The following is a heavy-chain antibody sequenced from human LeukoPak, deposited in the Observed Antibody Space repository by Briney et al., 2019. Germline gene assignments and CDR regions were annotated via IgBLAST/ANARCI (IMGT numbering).Heavy chain of an antibody. V-gene: IGHV3-7*03. CDR3: AKVPYSSGSDYFDY. J-gene: IGHJ4*02. Sequence: GGSLRLSCTASGFTFKNYRTTWVRQAPGKGLEWVASMKDDGNEIQYVDSVKGRFTISRDNSKNTLYLQMNSLRAEDTAVYYCAKVPYSSGSDYFDYWGQGTLVTVSS. CDR2: MKDDGNEI. D-gene: IGHD6-19*01. CDR1: GFTFKNYR.